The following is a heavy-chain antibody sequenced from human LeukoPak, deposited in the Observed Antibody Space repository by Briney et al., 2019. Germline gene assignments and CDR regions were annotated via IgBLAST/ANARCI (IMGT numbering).Heavy chain of an antibody. Sequence: GGSLRLSCAASGFTFDDYAMHWVRQAPGKGLEWVSGISWNSGSIGYADSVKGRFTISRDNAKNSLYLQMNSLRAEDTALYYCAKPAYGGNSREPPDYWGQGTLVTVSS. D-gene: IGHD4-23*01. J-gene: IGHJ4*02. CDR1: GFTFDDYA. V-gene: IGHV3-9*01. CDR2: ISWNSGSI. CDR3: AKPAYGGNSREPPDY.